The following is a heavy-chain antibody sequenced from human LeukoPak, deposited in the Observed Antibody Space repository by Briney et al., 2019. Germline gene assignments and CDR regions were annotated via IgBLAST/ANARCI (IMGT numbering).Heavy chain of an antibody. CDR1: GFTFSSYS. V-gene: IGHV3-21*01. CDR2: ISSSSSYI. Sequence: RGSLRLSCAASGFTFSSYSMNWVRQAPGKGLEWVSSISSSSSYIYYADSVKGRFTISRDNAKNSLYLQMNSLRAEDTAVYYCAREGPFGGKKMDVWGQGTTVTVSS. J-gene: IGHJ6*02. D-gene: IGHD3-3*01. CDR3: AREGPFGGKKMDV.